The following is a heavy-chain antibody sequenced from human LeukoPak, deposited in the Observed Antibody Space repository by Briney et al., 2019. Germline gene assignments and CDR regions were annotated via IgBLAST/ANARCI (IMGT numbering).Heavy chain of an antibody. D-gene: IGHD3-16*01. CDR1: GFSLSRYW. CDR2: IKEDGAQK. J-gene: IGHJ4*02. Sequence: PGGSLRLSCVASGFSLSRYWMSWVRQAPGKGLECVANIKEDGAQKYYVDSVKGRFTISRDVAKNSLYLQMNSLRAEDTAVYYCARDHMITDIDYWGQGTLVTVSS. CDR3: ARDHMITDIDY. V-gene: IGHV3-7*01.